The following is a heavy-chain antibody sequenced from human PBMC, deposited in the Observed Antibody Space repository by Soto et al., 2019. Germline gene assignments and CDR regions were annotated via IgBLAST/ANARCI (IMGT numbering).Heavy chain of an antibody. Sequence: QVQLVQSGAEVKKPGASVKVSCKASGYTFTSYGISWVRQAPGQGLEWMGWISAYNGNTNYAQKLQGRVTITTDTATSTAYMELRSLRSDDTAVYYCARVASIAARELSTDFDYWGQGTLVTVSS. CDR1: GYTFTSYG. J-gene: IGHJ4*02. D-gene: IGHD6-6*01. CDR3: ARVASIAARELSTDFDY. V-gene: IGHV1-18*01. CDR2: ISAYNGNT.